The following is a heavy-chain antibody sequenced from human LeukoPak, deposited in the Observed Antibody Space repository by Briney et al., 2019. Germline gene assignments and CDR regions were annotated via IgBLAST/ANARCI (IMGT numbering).Heavy chain of an antibody. CDR2: IYYSGST. D-gene: IGHD3-3*01. CDR3: ARGEDLPGYYYYGMDV. CDR1: GDSISSYY. J-gene: IGHJ6*02. V-gene: IGHV4-59*01. Sequence: SETLSLTCTVSGDSISSYYWSWIRQPPGKGLEWIGYIYYSGSTNYNPSLKSRVTISVDTSKNQFSLKLSSVTAADTAVYYCARGEDLPGYYYYGMDVWGQGTTVTVSS.